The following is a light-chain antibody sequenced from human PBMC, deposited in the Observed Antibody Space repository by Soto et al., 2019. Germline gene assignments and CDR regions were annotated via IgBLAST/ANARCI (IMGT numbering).Light chain of an antibody. CDR3: GRYPTSSTYV. CDR1: SSDVGAYNY. CDR2: DVS. Sequence: QSVLTQPASVSGSPGQSITISCTGTSSDVGAYNYVSWYQQHPGKAPKLMIYDVSHRPSGVSHRFSGSKSGNTASLTISGLQAEDEDDYCCGRYPTSSTYVFGTGTKVTVL. J-gene: IGLJ1*01. V-gene: IGLV2-14*01.